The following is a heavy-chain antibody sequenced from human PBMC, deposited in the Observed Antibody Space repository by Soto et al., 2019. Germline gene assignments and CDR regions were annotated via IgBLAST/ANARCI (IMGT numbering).Heavy chain of an antibody. V-gene: IGHV5-51*01. Sequence: GESLKISCKGSGYSFTSYWIGWVRPMPGKGLEWMGIIYPGDSDTRYSPSFQGQVTISADKSISTAYLQWSSLKASDTAMYYCARRYCSGGSCYSGVDYWGQGTLVTVS. CDR3: ARRYCSGGSCYSGVDY. J-gene: IGHJ4*02. CDR2: IYPGDSDT. CDR1: GYSFTSYW. D-gene: IGHD2-15*01.